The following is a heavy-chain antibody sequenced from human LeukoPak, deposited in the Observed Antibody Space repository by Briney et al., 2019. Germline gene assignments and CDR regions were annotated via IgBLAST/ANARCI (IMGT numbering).Heavy chain of an antibody. CDR2: ISSSGSTI. CDR1: GFTFTSYA. CDR3: ARRGISYYYDSGGFSDY. J-gene: IGHJ4*02. Sequence: GGSLRLSCAASGFTFTSYAMSWVRQAPGKGLGWVSYISSSGSTIYYADSVKGRFTISRDNAKNSLYLQMNSLRAEDTAVYYCARRGISYYYDSGGFSDYWGQGTLVTVSS. D-gene: IGHD3-22*01. V-gene: IGHV3-48*04.